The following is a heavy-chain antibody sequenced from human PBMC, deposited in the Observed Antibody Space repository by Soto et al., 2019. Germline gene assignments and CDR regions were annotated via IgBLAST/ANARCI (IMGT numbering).Heavy chain of an antibody. Sequence: QVQMVESGGGVVQPGRSLRLSCAASGFTFKSYAIHWVRQAPGKGLEWVAGISYDGRKKYHAESVKGRFTISRDDSKNTLSLQVNSLRTEDTAVYYCARDHMAALGDWGAFDYWGQGTLVTVSS. V-gene: IGHV3-30*04. CDR3: ARDHMAALGDWGAFDY. J-gene: IGHJ4*02. D-gene: IGHD3-16*01. CDR2: ISYDGRKK. CDR1: GFTFKSYA.